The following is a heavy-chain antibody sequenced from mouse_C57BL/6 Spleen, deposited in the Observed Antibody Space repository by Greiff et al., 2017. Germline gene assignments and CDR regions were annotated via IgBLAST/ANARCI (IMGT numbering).Heavy chain of an antibody. J-gene: IGHJ1*03. D-gene: IGHD2-1*01. CDR1: GYTFTEYT. V-gene: IGHV1-62-2*01. Sequence: VQLQQSGAELVKPGASVKLSCKASGYTFTEYTIHWVKQRSGQGLEWIGWFYPGSGSIKYNEKFKDKATLTADKSSSTVYMELSRLTSEDSAVYFWARHEEGVYYGNPYWYFDVWGTGTTVTVSS. CDR2: FYPGSGSI. CDR3: ARHEEGVYYGNPYWYFDV.